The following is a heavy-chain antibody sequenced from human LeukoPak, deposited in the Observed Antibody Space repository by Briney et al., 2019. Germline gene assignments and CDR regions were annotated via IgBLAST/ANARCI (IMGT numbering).Heavy chain of an antibody. Sequence: GGSLRLSCAASGFTFSNYWMSWVRQAPGKGLEWVATMNQDGSEKYFLASVKGRFTISRDNAENSLYLQMNSLRVEDTAVYYCARDRIAGATVDYWGQGTLVTVSS. D-gene: IGHD1-26*01. CDR3: ARDRIAGATVDY. CDR1: GFTFSNYW. CDR2: MNQDGSEK. V-gene: IGHV3-7*01. J-gene: IGHJ4*02.